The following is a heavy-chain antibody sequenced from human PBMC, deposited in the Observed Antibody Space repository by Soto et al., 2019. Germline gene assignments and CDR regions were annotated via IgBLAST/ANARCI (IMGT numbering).Heavy chain of an antibody. V-gene: IGHV3-23*01. D-gene: IGHD3-16*01. J-gene: IGHJ4*02. CDR3: AKAPSYDYIWGAYFDS. Sequence: GGSLRLSCGVSGFTFSSYAMSWVRQAPGKGLEWVSAISGGGDKTYYADSVKGRFTISRDNSKNTVYVEMNSLRAEDTAVYYCAKAPSYDYIWGAYFDSWGQETLVTVSS. CDR1: GFTFSSYA. CDR2: ISGGGDKT.